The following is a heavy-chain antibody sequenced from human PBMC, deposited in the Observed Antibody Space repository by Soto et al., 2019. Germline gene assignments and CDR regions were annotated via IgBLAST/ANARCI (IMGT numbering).Heavy chain of an antibody. J-gene: IGHJ4*02. CDR2: INAGNGNT. V-gene: IGHV1-3*01. D-gene: IGHD7-27*01. CDR3: ARDLGVRAASDY. CDR1: GYTFTSYA. Sequence: ASVKVSCKASGYTFTSYAMHWVRQAPGQRLEWMGWINAGNGNTKYSQKFQGRVTITRDTSASTAYMELSSLRSEDTAVYYCARDLGVRAASDYCGKGTLVPVSS.